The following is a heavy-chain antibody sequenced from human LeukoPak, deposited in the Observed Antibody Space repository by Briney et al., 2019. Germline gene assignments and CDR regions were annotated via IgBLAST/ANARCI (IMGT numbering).Heavy chain of an antibody. D-gene: IGHD6-13*01. J-gene: IGHJ4*02. CDR1: GFTFSSYA. CDR3: AKDRAAAGIAAAGTYY. Sequence: PGGSLRLSCAASGFTFSSYAMSWVRQAPGKGLEWVSAISGSGGSTYYADSVKGRFTISRDNSKNTLYLQMNSLRAEDTAVYYCAKDRAAAGIAAAGTYYWGQGTLVTVSS. V-gene: IGHV3-23*01. CDR2: ISGSGGST.